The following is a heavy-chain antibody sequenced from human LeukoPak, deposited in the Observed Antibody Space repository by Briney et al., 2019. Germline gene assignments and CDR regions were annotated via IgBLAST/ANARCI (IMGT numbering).Heavy chain of an antibody. CDR3: AREGKEGPNYYYYYYMDV. V-gene: IGHV1-18*01. Sequence: ASVKVSCKASGYTFTSYGISWVRQAPGQGLEWMGWISAYNGNTNYAQKLQGRVTMTTDTSTSTAYMELRSLRSDDTAVYYCAREGKEGPNYYYYYYMDVWGKGTTVTISS. CDR2: ISAYNGNT. J-gene: IGHJ6*03. CDR1: GYTFTSYG. D-gene: IGHD3-10*01.